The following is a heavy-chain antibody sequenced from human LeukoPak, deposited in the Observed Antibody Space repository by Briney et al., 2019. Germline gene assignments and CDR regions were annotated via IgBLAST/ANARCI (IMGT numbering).Heavy chain of an antibody. CDR2: IYTSGST. J-gene: IGHJ4*02. Sequence: SETLSLTCTVSGGSISSYYWSWIRQPAGKGLEWIGRIYTSGSTNYNPSLKSRVTISVDTSKNQFSLELSSVTAADTAVYYCAGGWYSSSWFDYWGQGTLVTVSS. D-gene: IGHD6-13*01. CDR1: GGSISSYY. CDR3: AGGWYSSSWFDY. V-gene: IGHV4-4*07.